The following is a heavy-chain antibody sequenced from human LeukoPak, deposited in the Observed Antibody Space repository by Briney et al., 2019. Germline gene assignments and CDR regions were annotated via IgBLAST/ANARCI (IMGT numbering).Heavy chain of an antibody. CDR1: GFTFSSYS. CDR2: ITSRSTTI. CDR3: ARDLDTYYGKDV. J-gene: IGHJ6*02. V-gene: IGHV3-48*01. Sequence: GGSLRLSCAASGFTFSSYSMNWVRQAPGKGLEWVSYITSRSTTIYYADSVKGRFTISRDNAKNSLYLQMNSLRAEDTAVYYCARDLDTYYGKDVWGQGTTVTVSS. D-gene: IGHD5-18*01.